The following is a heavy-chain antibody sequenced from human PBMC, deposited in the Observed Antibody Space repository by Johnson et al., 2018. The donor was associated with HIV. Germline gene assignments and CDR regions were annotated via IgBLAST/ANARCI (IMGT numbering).Heavy chain of an antibody. Sequence: MHLVESGGGLVQPGGSLRLSCAASGFTFSRYDMHWVRQPPGKGLEWVSVISSAGSPYYADSVKGRFTVSRDNAKNSLYVQMNSLRAEDTAVYYCARGLRVGAIDAFDIWGQGTTVTVSS. D-gene: IGHD1-26*01. J-gene: IGHJ3*02. CDR3: ARGLRVGAIDAFDI. CDR2: ISSAGSP. CDR1: GFTFSRYD. V-gene: IGHV3-66*01.